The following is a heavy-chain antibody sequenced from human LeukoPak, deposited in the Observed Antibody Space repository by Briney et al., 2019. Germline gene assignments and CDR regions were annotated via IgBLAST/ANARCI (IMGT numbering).Heavy chain of an antibody. Sequence: GGSLRLSCGASGFPFSTYGMTWVRQAPGKGPDWVSVINYSGRDTFYADSVKGRFTISRDNSKNTLYLEMNSLRVEDTAIYYCAKAPAGIRRPLEYWGQGSLVTVSS. J-gene: IGHJ4*02. CDR2: INYSGRDT. CDR3: AKAPAGIRRPLEY. D-gene: IGHD2-2*02. V-gene: IGHV3-23*01. CDR1: GFPFSTYG.